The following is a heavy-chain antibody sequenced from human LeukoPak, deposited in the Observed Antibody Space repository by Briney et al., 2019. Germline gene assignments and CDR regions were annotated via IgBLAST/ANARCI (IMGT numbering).Heavy chain of an antibody. Sequence: SETLSLTCAVYGGSFSGYYWSWIRQPPGKGLEWIGEINHSGSTNYNPSLKSRVTISVDTSKNQFSLKLSSVTAADTAVYYCARGRITIFGVVGRGAFDIWGQGTMVTVSS. J-gene: IGHJ3*02. D-gene: IGHD3-3*01. CDR2: INHSGST. V-gene: IGHV4-34*01. CDR3: ARGRITIFGVVGRGAFDI. CDR1: GGSFSGYY.